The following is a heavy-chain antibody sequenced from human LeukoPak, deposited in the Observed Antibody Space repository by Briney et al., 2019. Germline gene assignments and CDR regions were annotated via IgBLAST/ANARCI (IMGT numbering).Heavy chain of an antibody. D-gene: IGHD5-18*01. CDR3: ARDSRWIQFDY. J-gene: IGHJ4*02. V-gene: IGHV3-21*01. Sequence: PGGSLRLSCAASGFTVSSNYMSWVRQAPGKGLEWVSAISGSGGSTYYTDSVKGRFTISRDNAKNSLYLQMNSLRAEDTAVYYCARDSRWIQFDYWGQGTLVTVSS. CDR2: ISGSGGST. CDR1: GFTVSSNY.